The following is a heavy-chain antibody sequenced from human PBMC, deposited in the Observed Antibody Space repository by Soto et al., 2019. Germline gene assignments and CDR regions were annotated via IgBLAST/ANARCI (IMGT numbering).Heavy chain of an antibody. CDR2: ISGYNGDT. CDR1: GYTFANYG. Sequence: VLLVQSGGEVKKPGASVKVSCKASGYTFANYGLSWLRQAPGQGLEWMAWISGYNGDTYYAQNQDLQGRVGLTTDTTTNSVYMELKSLRSDGAAVYYGARTRLDCRTTSCYEFWGQGTLVTVSS. J-gene: IGHJ4*02. V-gene: IGHV1-18*01. CDR3: ARTRLDCRTTSCYEF. D-gene: IGHD2-2*01.